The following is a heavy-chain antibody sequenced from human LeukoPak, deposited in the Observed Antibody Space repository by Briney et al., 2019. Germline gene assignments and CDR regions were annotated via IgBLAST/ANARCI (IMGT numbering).Heavy chain of an antibody. J-gene: IGHJ3*02. CDR2: INSDGSDI. V-gene: IGHV3-74*01. CDR1: EFTFSAFW. D-gene: IGHD6-19*01. CDR3: ARERRSSGWYDAFDM. Sequence: PGESLRLSCAASEFTFSAFWMHWVRQAPGKGLVWVSRINSDGSDIKYADSVKGPFTISRDNAKNTLYLQMNSLRAEDTAVYYCARERRSSGWYDAFDMRGQGTMVTVSS.